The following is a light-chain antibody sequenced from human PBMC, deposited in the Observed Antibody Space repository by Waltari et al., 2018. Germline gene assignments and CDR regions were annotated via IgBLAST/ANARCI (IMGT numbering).Light chain of an antibody. CDR2: AAS. J-gene: IGKJ2*01. Sequence: DIQMTQSPSSLSASVGDRVTITCRASRSINSYLSWYQHKPGKAPKLLIYAASTFQSGVPSRFSGSGSGTDFTLTISSLQPEDFATYYCQQSHSAPPYTFGQGTKLEIK. CDR1: RSINSY. CDR3: QQSHSAPPYT. V-gene: IGKV1-39*01.